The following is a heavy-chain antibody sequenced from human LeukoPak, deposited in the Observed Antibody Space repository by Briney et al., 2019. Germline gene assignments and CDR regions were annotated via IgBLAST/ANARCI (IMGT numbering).Heavy chain of an antibody. CDR3: TKPSGAAAVDY. CDR1: GFTFSTYA. J-gene: IGHJ4*02. V-gene: IGHV3-23*01. CDR2: ISGTDGST. Sequence: GGSLRLSCVTSGFTFSTYALSWVRQAPGKGLEWVSAISGTDGSTYYADSVKGRSTISRDNSKNTLYLQMNSLRVEDTAVYYCTKPSGAAAVDYWGQGTLVTVSS. D-gene: IGHD6-25*01.